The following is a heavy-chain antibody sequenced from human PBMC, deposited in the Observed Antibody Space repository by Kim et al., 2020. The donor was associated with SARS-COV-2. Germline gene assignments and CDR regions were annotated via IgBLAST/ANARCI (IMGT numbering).Heavy chain of an antibody. CDR2: ISSSGSTI. D-gene: IGHD6-6*01. V-gene: IGHV3-48*03. CDR3: ARESIDIDY. Sequence: GGSLRLSCAASGFTFSSYEMNWVRQAPGKGLEWVSYISSSGSTIYYADSVKARFTISRDNAKNSLYLQMNSLRAEDTAVYYCARESIDIDYWGQGTLVTVSS. J-gene: IGHJ4*02. CDR1: GFTFSSYE.